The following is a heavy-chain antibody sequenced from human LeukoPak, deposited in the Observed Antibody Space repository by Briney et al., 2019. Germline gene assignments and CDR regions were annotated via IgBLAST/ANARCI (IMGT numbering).Heavy chain of an antibody. V-gene: IGHV1-2*02. CDR2: INPNSGGT. CDR1: GYTFTGYY. J-gene: IGHJ3*02. Sequence: ASVKVSCKASGYTFTGYYMHWVRQAPGQGLEWMGWINPNSGGTNYAQKFQSRVTMTRDTSISTAYMELSRLRSDDTAVYYCARDQALIVGEVTFDIWGQGTMVTVSS. CDR3: ARDQALIVGEVTFDI. D-gene: IGHD3-22*01.